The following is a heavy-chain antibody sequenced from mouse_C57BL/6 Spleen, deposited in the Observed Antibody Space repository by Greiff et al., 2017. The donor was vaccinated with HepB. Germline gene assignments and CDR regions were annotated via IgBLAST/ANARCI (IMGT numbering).Heavy chain of an antibody. CDR2: IRLKSDNYAT. J-gene: IGHJ4*01. CDR3: TGGVVARYYAMDY. D-gene: IGHD1-1*01. CDR1: GFTFSNYW. V-gene: IGHV6-3*01. Sequence: EVKVEESGGGLVQPGGSMKLSCVASGFTFSNYWMNWVRQSPEKGLEWVAQIRLKSDNYATHYAESVKGRFTISRDDSKSSVYLQMNNLRAEDTGIYYCTGGVVARYYAMDYWGQGTSVTVSS.